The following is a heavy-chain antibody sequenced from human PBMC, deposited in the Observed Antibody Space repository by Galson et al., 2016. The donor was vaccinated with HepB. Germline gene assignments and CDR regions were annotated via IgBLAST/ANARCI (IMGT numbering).Heavy chain of an antibody. J-gene: IGHJ4*02. Sequence: QSGAEVKKPGESLRISCKGSGYSFTSYWISWVRQMPGKGLEWMGRIDPSDSYTNYSPSFQGHVTISADKSISTAYLQWSSLKASDTAMYYCAGGHYGSGSFCLFAYWGQGTLVTVSS. D-gene: IGHD3-10*01. CDR2: IDPSDSYT. CDR3: AGGHYGSGSFCLFAY. V-gene: IGHV5-10-1*01. CDR1: GYSFTSYW.